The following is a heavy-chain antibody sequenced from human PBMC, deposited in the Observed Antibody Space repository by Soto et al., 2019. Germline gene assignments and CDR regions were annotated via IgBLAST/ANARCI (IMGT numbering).Heavy chain of an antibody. CDR1: GYTFTSYG. Sequence: QVHLVQSGAEVKKPGASVKVSCKASGYTFTSYGISWVRQATGQGLEWMGWISAYNGNTNYAQKLQGRVTMTTDTSTRTAYMELRSLRSDDTAVYYCARDRKWAYYDSSGYYDYWGQGTLVTVSS. CDR2: ISAYNGNT. CDR3: ARDRKWAYYDSSGYYDY. D-gene: IGHD3-22*01. J-gene: IGHJ4*02. V-gene: IGHV1-18*01.